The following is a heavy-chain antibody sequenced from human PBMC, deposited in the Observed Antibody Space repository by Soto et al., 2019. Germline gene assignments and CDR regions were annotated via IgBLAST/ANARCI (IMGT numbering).Heavy chain of an antibody. Sequence: QLQLQESGPGLVKPSETLSLTCTVSGGSISSSSFHWGWIRQPPGKGLEWLGSIYYSGSTYYSPSLKSRVTIPVDTSKNQFSLKLSSVTAADTAVYYCARGERAAGTDGWFDPWGQGTLVAVSS. D-gene: IGHD6-13*01. V-gene: IGHV4-39*01. CDR1: GGSISSSSFH. J-gene: IGHJ5*02. CDR3: ARGERAAGTDGWFDP. CDR2: IYYSGST.